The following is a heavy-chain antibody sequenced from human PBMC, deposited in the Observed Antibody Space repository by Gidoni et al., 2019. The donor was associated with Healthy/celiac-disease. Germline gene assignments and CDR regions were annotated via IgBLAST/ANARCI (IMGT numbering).Heavy chain of an antibody. CDR1: GFTFSNAW. CDR3: TATVWFGECLNGMDV. CDR2: IKSKAGGGTT. Sequence: EVQLVESGGGLVKPGGSLRLSCAASGFTFSNAWMSWVRQAPGKGLEWVGRIKSKAGGGTTDYAAPVKGRFTISRDDSKNTLYLQMNSLKTEDTAVYYCTATVWFGECLNGMDVWGQGTTVTVSS. J-gene: IGHJ6*02. D-gene: IGHD3-10*01. V-gene: IGHV3-15*01.